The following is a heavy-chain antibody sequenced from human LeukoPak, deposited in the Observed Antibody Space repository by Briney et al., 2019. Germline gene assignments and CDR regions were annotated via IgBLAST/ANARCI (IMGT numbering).Heavy chain of an antibody. CDR3: ARGLNVDEGRGFDP. J-gene: IGHJ5*02. V-gene: IGHV4-30-4*01. CDR2: IYYSGST. CDR1: GGSISSGDYY. Sequence: SETLSLTCTVSGGSISSGDYYWSWIRQPPGKGLEWIGYIYYSGSTYYNPSLKSRVTISVDTSKNQFSLKLSSVTAADTAVYYCARGLNVDEGRGFDPWGQGTLVTVSS. D-gene: IGHD3-10*01.